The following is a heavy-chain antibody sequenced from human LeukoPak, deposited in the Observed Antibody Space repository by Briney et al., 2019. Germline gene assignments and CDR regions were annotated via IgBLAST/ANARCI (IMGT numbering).Heavy chain of an antibody. V-gene: IGHV4-38-2*01. D-gene: IGHD5-18*01. Sequence: SETLSLTCAVSGYSISSGYYWGWIRQPPGKGLEGIGSIYHSGSTYYNPSLKSRVTISVDTSKNQFSVKLSSVTAADTAVYYCASLWYSYGSSDAFDIWGQGTMVTVSS. J-gene: IGHJ3*02. CDR3: ASLWYSYGSSDAFDI. CDR1: GYSISSGYY. CDR2: IYHSGST.